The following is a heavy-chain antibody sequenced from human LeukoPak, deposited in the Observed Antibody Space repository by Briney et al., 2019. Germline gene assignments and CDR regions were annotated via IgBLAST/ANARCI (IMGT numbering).Heavy chain of an antibody. CDR2: INHSGST. Sequence: SETLSLTCAVYGGSFSGCYWSWIRQPPGKGLEWIGEINHSGSTNYNPSLESRVTISVDTSKNQFSLKLSSVTAADTAVYYCAREKLELRGDAFHIWGQGTMVTVSS. D-gene: IGHD1-7*01. J-gene: IGHJ3*02. V-gene: IGHV4-34*01. CDR1: GGSFSGCY. CDR3: AREKLELRGDAFHI.